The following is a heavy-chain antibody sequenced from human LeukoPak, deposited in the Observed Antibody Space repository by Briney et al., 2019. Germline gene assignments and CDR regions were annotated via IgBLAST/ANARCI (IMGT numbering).Heavy chain of an antibody. D-gene: IGHD3-10*01. Sequence: PSETLSLTCTVSGGSISTSSYYWGWVRQPPGRGLEWIGNIFYSGSTYYSPSLKSRVTISLDTSRNQFSLKLNSVTAADTAVYYCARNQGEGYYYYYYMDVWGKGTTVTISS. CDR2: IFYSGST. CDR1: GGSISTSSYY. J-gene: IGHJ6*03. V-gene: IGHV4-39*07. CDR3: ARNQGEGYYYYYYMDV.